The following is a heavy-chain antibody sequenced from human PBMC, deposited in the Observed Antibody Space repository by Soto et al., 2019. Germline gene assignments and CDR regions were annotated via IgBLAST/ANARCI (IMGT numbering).Heavy chain of an antibody. CDR1: GGSISSSSYY. CDR3: ARPSIVGAMSYWNFHL. CDR2: MHYSGNS. V-gene: IGHV4-39*01. D-gene: IGHD1-26*01. Sequence: QLQLQESGPGLVKPSETLSLTCTVSGGSISSSSYYWGWIRQPPGKGLEWIGSMHYSGNSYYNPSLKSRVTISADTSKNQLSLKLSSVTAADTAGYYCARPSIVGAMSYWNFHLWGRGTLVTVSS. J-gene: IGHJ2*01.